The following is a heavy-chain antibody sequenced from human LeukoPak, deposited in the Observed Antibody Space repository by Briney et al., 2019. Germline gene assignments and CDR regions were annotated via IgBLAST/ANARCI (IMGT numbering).Heavy chain of an antibody. D-gene: IGHD3-9*01. CDR2: ISGSGDST. CDR3: AKSGLSVYSQVAY. Sequence: PGGSLRLSCAASGFTFNSYAMSWVRQAPGKGLGWVSVISGSGDSTFYAASVKGRFTVSRDNTENTVYLQMNSLRAEDSALYYCAKSGLSVYSQVAYWGQGTLVTVSS. CDR1: GFTFNSYA. J-gene: IGHJ4*02. V-gene: IGHV3-23*01.